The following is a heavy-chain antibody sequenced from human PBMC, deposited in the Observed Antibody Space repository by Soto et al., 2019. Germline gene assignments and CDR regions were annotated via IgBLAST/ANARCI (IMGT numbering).Heavy chain of an antibody. CDR1: GFSLSTGGVG. D-gene: IGHD4-17*01. CDR2: IYWDDVK. CDR3: ARKGSGDYALDY. J-gene: IGHJ4*02. Sequence: QITLKESGPTLVKPTQTLTLTCTLSGFSLSTGGVGVGWIRQSPGKALEWLAVIYWDDVKHYSPSLERRRTITKDTSESEVVLTMTNMDPVDTATYYCARKGSGDYALDYWGQGILVTVSS. V-gene: IGHV2-5*02.